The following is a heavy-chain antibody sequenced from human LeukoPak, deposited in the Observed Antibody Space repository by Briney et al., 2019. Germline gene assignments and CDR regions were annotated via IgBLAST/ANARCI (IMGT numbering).Heavy chain of an antibody. CDR2: IYHSGST. V-gene: IGHV4-4*02. CDR1: GGSISGTNW. D-gene: IGHD4-17*01. Sequence: SETLSLTCAVSGGSISGTNWWSWVRQPPGKGLEWIGEIYHSGSTNYNPSLKSRVTISVDESKNRFSLKLTSVTAADTAVYYCARNYGDNNFDYWGQGTLVTVSS. CDR3: ARNYGDNNFDY. J-gene: IGHJ4*02.